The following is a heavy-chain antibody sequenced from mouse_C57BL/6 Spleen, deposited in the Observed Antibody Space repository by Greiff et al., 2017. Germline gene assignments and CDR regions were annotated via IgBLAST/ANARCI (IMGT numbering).Heavy chain of an antibody. CDR3: ARILYDYDGDYAMDY. D-gene: IGHD2-4*01. J-gene: IGHJ4*01. Sequence: QVTLKECGPGILQPSQTLSLTCSFSGFSLSTFGMGVGWIRQPSGKGLEWLAHIWWDDDKYYNPALKSRLTISKDTSKNQVFLKIANVDTADTATYYCARILYDYDGDYAMDYWGQGTSVTVSS. V-gene: IGHV8-8*01. CDR2: IWWDDDK. CDR1: GFSLSTFGMG.